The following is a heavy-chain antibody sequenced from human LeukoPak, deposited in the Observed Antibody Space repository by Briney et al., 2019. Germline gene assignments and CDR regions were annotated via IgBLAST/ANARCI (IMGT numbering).Heavy chain of an antibody. D-gene: IGHD6-6*01. CDR3: ARSGLAARRLQYYFDY. Sequence: GGSLRLSCAASGFPFDRNAMTWVRQAPGKGLVWVSRINSDGSSTSYADSVKGRFTISRDNAKNTLYLQMNSLRAEDTAVYYCARSGLAARRLQYYFDYWGQGTLVTVSS. J-gene: IGHJ4*02. CDR1: GFPFDRNA. V-gene: IGHV3-74*01. CDR2: INSDGSST.